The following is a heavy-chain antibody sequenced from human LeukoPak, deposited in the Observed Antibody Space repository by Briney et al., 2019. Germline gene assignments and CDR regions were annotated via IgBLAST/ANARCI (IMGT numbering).Heavy chain of an antibody. D-gene: IGHD3-22*01. CDR2: IYYSGST. V-gene: IGHV4-39*07. Sequence: PSETLSLTCTVSGGSISSSSYYWGWIRQPPGKGLEWIGSIYYSGSTYYNPSLKSRVTISVDTSKNQFSLKLSSVTAADTAVYYCARDRSYYDSSGYLHAFDIWGQGTMVTVSS. CDR3: ARDRSYYDSSGYLHAFDI. J-gene: IGHJ3*02. CDR1: GGSISSSSYY.